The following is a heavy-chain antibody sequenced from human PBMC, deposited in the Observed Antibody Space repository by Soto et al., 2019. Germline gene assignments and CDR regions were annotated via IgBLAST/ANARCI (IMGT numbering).Heavy chain of an antibody. CDR1: GFTFGDYA. J-gene: IGHJ3*02. D-gene: IGHD6-13*01. V-gene: IGHV3-49*03. CDR3: TRYLTGYSRDLWAFDI. CDR2: IRSKAYGGTT. Sequence: GGSLRLSCTASGFTFGDYAMSWFRQAPGKGLEWVGFIRSKAYGGTTEYAASVKGRFTISRDDSKSIAHLQMNSLKTEDTAVYYCTRYLTGYSRDLWAFDIWGQGTMVTVSS.